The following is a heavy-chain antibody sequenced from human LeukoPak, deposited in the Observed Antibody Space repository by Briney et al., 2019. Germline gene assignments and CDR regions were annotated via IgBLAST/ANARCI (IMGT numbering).Heavy chain of an antibody. CDR3: ARYGSSTSCPIDY. Sequence: SETLSLTCAVYGGSFSGYYWSWLRQPPGKGLEWIGEINHSGSTNYNPPLKSRVTISVDTSKNQFSLKLSSVTAADTAVYYCARYGSSTSCPIDYWGQGTLVTVSS. J-gene: IGHJ4*02. D-gene: IGHD2-2*01. CDR1: GGSFSGYY. CDR2: INHSGST. V-gene: IGHV4-34*01.